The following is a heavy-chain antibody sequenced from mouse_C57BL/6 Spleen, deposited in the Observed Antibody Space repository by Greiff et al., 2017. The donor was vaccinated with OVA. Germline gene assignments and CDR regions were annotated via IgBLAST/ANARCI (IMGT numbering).Heavy chain of an antibody. J-gene: IGHJ3*01. D-gene: IGHD1-1*01. CDR2: ISNGGGSP. CDR3: ARQGGYGSSSAWFAY. Sequence: EVKLVESGGGLVQPGGSLKLSCAASGFTFSDYYMYWVRQTPEKRLEWVAYISNGGGSPSYPDTVKGRFTISRDNAKNTLYLQMSRLKSEDTAMYYCARQGGYGSSSAWFAYWGQGTLVTVSA. CDR1: GFTFSDYY. V-gene: IGHV5-12*01.